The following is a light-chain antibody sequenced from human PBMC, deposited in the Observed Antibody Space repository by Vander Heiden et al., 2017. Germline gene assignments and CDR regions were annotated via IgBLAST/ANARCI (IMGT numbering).Light chain of an antibody. Sequence: DIQMTQSPSTLSASVEDRVTVTCRASQSIHYYLAWFQQKPGKAPNLLISNASNLESGVPSRFSGSGSGTEFTLTITRLQPDDFATYFCQQYHSPWTFGQGTKLE. J-gene: IGKJ1*01. CDR2: NAS. CDR1: QSIHYY. CDR3: QQYHSPWT. V-gene: IGKV1-5*01.